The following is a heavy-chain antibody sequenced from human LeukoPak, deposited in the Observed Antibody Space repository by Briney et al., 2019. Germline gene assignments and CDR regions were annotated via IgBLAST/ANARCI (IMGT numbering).Heavy chain of an antibody. Sequence: GGSLRLSCEASGFTFSGSWMHWVRQAPGKGLEWVSRINTDGSGTSYADSVKGRFTISRDNAKNTLYLQMNSLRAEDTAVYYCVRSMGEGGQGTLVTVSS. V-gene: IGHV3-74*01. D-gene: IGHD3-16*01. J-gene: IGHJ4*02. CDR3: VRSMGE. CDR1: GFTFSGSW. CDR2: INTDGSGT.